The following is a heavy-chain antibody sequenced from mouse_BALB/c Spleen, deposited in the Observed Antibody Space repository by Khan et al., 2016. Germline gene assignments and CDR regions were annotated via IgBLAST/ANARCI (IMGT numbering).Heavy chain of an antibody. Sequence: EVELVESGPEVVKPGASVKISCKASGYSFTGYFMNWVKQNHGKSLEWIGRINPYNGDTFYSQKFRGKATLTVDRSSNTAHMELRSLASEDSAVYYCTRGGGYYGRDAMDYWGQGTSVTVSS. J-gene: IGHJ4*01. D-gene: IGHD1-1*01. V-gene: IGHV1-20*02. CDR2: INPYNGDT. CDR1: GYSFTGYF. CDR3: TRGGGYYGRDAMDY.